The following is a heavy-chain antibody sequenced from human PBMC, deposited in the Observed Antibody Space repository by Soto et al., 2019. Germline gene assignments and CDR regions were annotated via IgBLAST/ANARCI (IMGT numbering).Heavy chain of an antibody. D-gene: IGHD3-10*01. CDR2: IYYSGST. V-gene: IGHV4-30-4*01. J-gene: IGHJ6*02. CDR1: GGCMSSGDYY. Sequence: TLSLTCTVCGGCMSSGDYYWSWIRQPPGKGLEWIGYIYYSGSTYYSPSLKSRVTISVDTSKNQFSLKLSSVTAADTAVYYCARGPSKSWFAESTHYYYYGMDVWAQRTTVTVSS. CDR3: ARGPSKSWFAESTHYYYYGMDV.